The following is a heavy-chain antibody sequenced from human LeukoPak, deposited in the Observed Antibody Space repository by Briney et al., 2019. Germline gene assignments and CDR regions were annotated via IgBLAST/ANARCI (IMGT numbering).Heavy chain of an antibody. CDR1: GLTFSSYA. V-gene: IGHV3-23*01. Sequence: GGTLRLSCAASGLTFSSYAMSWVRQAPGKGLEWVSAISGSGGSTYYADSVKGRFTISRDNSKNTLYLQMNSLRAEDTAVYYCLAVVTATPPGVSFDIWGQGTMVTVSS. J-gene: IGHJ3*02. CDR2: ISGSGGST. D-gene: IGHD2-21*02. CDR3: LAVVTATPPGVSFDI.